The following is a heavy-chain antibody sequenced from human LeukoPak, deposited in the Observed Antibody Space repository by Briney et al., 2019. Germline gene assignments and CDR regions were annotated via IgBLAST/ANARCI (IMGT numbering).Heavy chain of an antibody. J-gene: IGHJ4*02. Sequence: GGSLRLSCAASGFTFSNSAMSWVRQAPGKGLEWVSSVSGSGGSTYYADSVKGRFNISRDNSKNTLYLQVNSLRAEDTAVYYCARADTSGYIYYFDYWGQGTLVTVSS. D-gene: IGHD3-22*01. CDR1: GFTFSNSA. CDR2: VSGSGGST. CDR3: ARADTSGYIYYFDY. V-gene: IGHV3-23*01.